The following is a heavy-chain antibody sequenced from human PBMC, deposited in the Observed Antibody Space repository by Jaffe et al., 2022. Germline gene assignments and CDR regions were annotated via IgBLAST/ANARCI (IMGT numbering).Heavy chain of an antibody. CDR1: GFTFSSYA. J-gene: IGHJ6*03. CDR3: AKGEDIVVVVALARDYYMDV. Sequence: EVQLLESGGGLVQPGGSLRLSCAASGFTFSSYAMSWVRQAPGKGLEWVSAISGSGGSTYYADSVKGRFTISRDNSKNTLYLQMNSLRAEDTAVYYCAKGEDIVVVVALARDYYMDVWGKGTTVTVSS. D-gene: IGHD2-15*01. CDR2: ISGSGGST. V-gene: IGHV3-23*01.